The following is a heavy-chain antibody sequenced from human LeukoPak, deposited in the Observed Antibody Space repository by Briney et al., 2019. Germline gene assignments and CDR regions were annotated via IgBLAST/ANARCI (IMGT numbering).Heavy chain of an antibody. V-gene: IGHV4-34*01. Sequence: SETLSLTCTDNGGSFTNYYHSWVRHPPGKGLEWIGEIHPSGTTTYNPSLLSRATISVDTSKNQFSLKLTSVTAADTAVYYRSRGEDYYKVGNYWGQGTLVTVAS. CDR1: GGSFTNYY. CDR2: IHPSGTT. J-gene: IGHJ4*02. D-gene: IGHD3-22*01. CDR3: SRGEDYYKVGNY.